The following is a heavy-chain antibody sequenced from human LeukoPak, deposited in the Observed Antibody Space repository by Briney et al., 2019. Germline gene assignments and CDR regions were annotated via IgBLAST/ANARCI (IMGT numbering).Heavy chain of an antibody. CDR1: DYSISSGYY. J-gene: IGHJ4*02. Sequence: PSETLSLTCTVSDYSISSGYYWGWIRQPPGKGLEWIRSIYHSGNTYYNPSLQSRVTISVDTSKNQFSLKLSSVTAADTAVYYCARLVGATASFWGQGTLVTVSS. D-gene: IGHD1-26*01. V-gene: IGHV4-38-2*02. CDR2: IYHSGNT. CDR3: ARLVGATASF.